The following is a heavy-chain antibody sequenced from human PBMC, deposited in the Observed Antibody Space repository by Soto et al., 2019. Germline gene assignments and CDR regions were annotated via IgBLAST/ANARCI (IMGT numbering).Heavy chain of an antibody. Sequence: SETLSLTCAVSGYSISSGYYWGWIRQPPGKGLEWIGSIYHSGSTYYNPSLRSRVTISVDTSKNQFSLKLSSVTAADTAVYYCARAYDSSGSPDYWGQGTLVTVSS. J-gene: IGHJ4*02. V-gene: IGHV4-38-2*01. CDR3: ARAYDSSGSPDY. CDR1: GYSISSGYY. CDR2: IYHSGST. D-gene: IGHD3-22*01.